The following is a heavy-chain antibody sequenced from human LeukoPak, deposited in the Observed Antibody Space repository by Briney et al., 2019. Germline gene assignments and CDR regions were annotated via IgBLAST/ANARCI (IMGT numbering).Heavy chain of an antibody. V-gene: IGHV3-48*04. CDR3: AKGYSAGTYYYYYMDV. Sequence: GRSLRLSCAASGFTFSSYGMHWVRQAPGKGLEWVSYISSSGSTIYYADSVKGRFTISRDNAKNSLYLQMNSLRAEDTTVYYCAKGYSAGTYYYYYMDVWGKGTTVTVSS. CDR1: GFTFSSYG. J-gene: IGHJ6*03. CDR2: ISSSGSTI. D-gene: IGHD1-7*01.